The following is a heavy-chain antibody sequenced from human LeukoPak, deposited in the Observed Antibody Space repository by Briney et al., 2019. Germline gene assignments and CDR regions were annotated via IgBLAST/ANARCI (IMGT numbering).Heavy chain of an antibody. Sequence: GGSLRLSCAASGFTFSSYAMSWVRQAPGKGLEWVSAISGSGGSTYYADSVKGRFTISRDNSKNTLYLQMNSLRAEDTAVYYCAKASEAVLLWFGELVPDYYYGMDVWGQGTTVTVSS. V-gene: IGHV3-23*01. CDR1: GFTFSSYA. CDR2: ISGSGGST. CDR3: AKASEAVLLWFGELVPDYYYGMDV. D-gene: IGHD3-10*01. J-gene: IGHJ6*02.